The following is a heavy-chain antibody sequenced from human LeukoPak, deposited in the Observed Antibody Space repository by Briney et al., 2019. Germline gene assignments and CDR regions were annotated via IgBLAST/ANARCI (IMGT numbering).Heavy chain of an antibody. V-gene: IGHV1-18*01. CDR1: GYAFTSYG. Sequence: ASVKVSCKASGYAFTSYGLSWVRQSPGQGREWMGWISAYNGNTNYAQKLQGRVTMTTDTSTSTAYMELRSLRSDDTAVYYCARASQYFDHNYYYYMDVWGKGTTVTISS. CDR3: ARASQYFDHNYYYYMDV. D-gene: IGHD3-9*01. J-gene: IGHJ6*03. CDR2: ISAYNGNT.